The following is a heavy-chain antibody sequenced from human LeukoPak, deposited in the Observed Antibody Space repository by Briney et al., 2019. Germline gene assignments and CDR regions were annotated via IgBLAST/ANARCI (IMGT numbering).Heavy chain of an antibody. J-gene: IGHJ6*03. V-gene: IGHV4-34*01. CDR1: GGSISSYY. CDR3: ARGLRYYYYMDV. Sequence: SETLSLTCTVSGGSISSYYWSWIRQPPGKGLEWIGEINHSGSTDYNPSLKSRVTISVDTSKNQFSLKLSSVTAADTAVYYCARGLRYYYYMDVWGKGTTVTVSS. CDR2: INHSGST.